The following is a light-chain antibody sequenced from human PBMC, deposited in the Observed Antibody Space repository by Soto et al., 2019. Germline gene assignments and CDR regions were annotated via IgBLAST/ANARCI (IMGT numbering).Light chain of an antibody. CDR3: CSYAGSSTYV. J-gene: IGLJ1*01. Sequence: ALTQPASVSGSPGQSITISCTGTSSDVGSYNLVSWYQQHPGKAPKLMIYEGSKRPSGVSNRFSGSKSGNTASLTISGLQAEDEADYYCCSYAGSSTYVFGTGPKVTVL. CDR2: EGS. V-gene: IGLV2-23*01. CDR1: SSDVGSYNL.